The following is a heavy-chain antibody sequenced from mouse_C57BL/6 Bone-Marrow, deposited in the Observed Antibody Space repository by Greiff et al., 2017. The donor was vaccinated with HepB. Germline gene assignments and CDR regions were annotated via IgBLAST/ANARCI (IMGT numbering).Heavy chain of an antibody. V-gene: IGHV12-3*01. CDR3: AGDWDGGFAY. J-gene: IGHJ3*01. CDR2: ITHSGET. D-gene: IGHD4-1*01. CDR1: GFPITSGYY. Sequence: VQLQESGPGLVKPSQSLFLTCSIPGFPITSGYYWIWIRQSPGKPLEWMGYITHSGETFYNPSLQSPISITRETSKNQFFLQFNSVTTEDTAMYYCAGDWDGGFAYWGQGTLVTVSA.